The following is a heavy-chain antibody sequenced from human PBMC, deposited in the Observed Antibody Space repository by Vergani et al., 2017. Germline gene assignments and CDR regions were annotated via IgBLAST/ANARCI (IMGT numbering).Heavy chain of an antibody. CDR3: AKDFSMRYKHDLFEN. J-gene: IGHJ4*02. D-gene: IGHD3-3*02. CDR2: IWYDGTTK. Sequence: QVQLVESGGGVVQPGTSLRLSCAASGFPFSNYGMHWVRQAPGKGLEWLAVIWYDGTTKYNVESVKGRFSISRDNMKNTLYLQMNSLRAEDTAVYHCAKDFSMRYKHDLFENWGQGTRVTVSS. CDR1: GFPFSNYG. V-gene: IGHV3-33*06.